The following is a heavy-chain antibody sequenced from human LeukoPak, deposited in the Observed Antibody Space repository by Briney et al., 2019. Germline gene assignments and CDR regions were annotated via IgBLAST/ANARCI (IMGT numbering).Heavy chain of an antibody. CDR2: IYSGGST. D-gene: IGHD2-21*01. CDR1: GFTVSSNY. J-gene: IGHJ3*02. V-gene: IGHV3-53*01. Sequence: GGSLRLSCAASGFTVSSNYMSWVRQAPGEGLGWVSVIYSGGSTYYADSVKGRFTISRDNSKNTLYLQMNSLRAEDAAVYYCARVVTEVGAFDIWGQGTMVPVSS. CDR3: ARVVTEVGAFDI.